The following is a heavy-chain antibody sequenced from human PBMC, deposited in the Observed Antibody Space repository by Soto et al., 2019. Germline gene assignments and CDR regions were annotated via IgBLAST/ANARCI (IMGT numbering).Heavy chain of an antibody. CDR2: TYYRSKWYN. CDR1: GDSVSSNSAA. CDR3: ARTTYYYDSSGPDAYFQH. J-gene: IGHJ1*01. Sequence: SQTLSLTCAISGDSVSSNSAAWNWIRQSPSRGLEWLGRTYYRSKWYNDYAVSVKSRITINPDTSKNQFSLQLNSVTPEDTAVDYCARTTYYYDSSGPDAYFQHWGQGTLVTVSS. D-gene: IGHD3-22*01. V-gene: IGHV6-1*01.